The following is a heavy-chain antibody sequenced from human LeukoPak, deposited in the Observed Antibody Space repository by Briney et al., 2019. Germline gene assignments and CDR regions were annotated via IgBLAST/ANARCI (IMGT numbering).Heavy chain of an antibody. D-gene: IGHD4-17*01. Sequence: SETLSLTCAVYGGSFSGYYWSWIRQPPGKGLEWIGEINHSGSTNYNPSLKSRATISVDTSKNQFSLKLSSVTAADTAVYYCASLTILYYFDYWGQGTLVTVSS. V-gene: IGHV4-34*01. CDR1: GGSFSGYY. CDR2: INHSGST. J-gene: IGHJ4*02. CDR3: ASLTILYYFDY.